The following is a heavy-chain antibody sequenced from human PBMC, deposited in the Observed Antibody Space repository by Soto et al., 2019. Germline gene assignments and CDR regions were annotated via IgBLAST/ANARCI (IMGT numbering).Heavy chain of an antibody. J-gene: IGHJ3*02. Sequence: PSETLSLTCTVSGGSISSSSYYCGGIRQPPGKGLEWIGSIYYSGSTYYNPSLKSRVTISVDTSKNQFSLKLSSVTAADTAVYYCARVSYTAMVKTAFDIWGQRTMVTVSS. CDR1: GGSISSSSYY. CDR3: ARVSYTAMVKTAFDI. CDR2: IYYSGST. D-gene: IGHD5-18*01. V-gene: IGHV4-39*01.